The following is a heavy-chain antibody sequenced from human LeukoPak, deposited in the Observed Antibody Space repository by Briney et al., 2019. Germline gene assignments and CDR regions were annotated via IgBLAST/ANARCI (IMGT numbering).Heavy chain of an antibody. Sequence: SVKVSCKASGGSFSSYGVSWVRQAPGQGLEWMGALIPTIAAATYAQKFQGRVTLTTDESTTTAYMELSSLTSEDMAVYYCARDKSYHYGSGIKALYNWFDPWGQGTLVTVSS. D-gene: IGHD3-10*01. J-gene: IGHJ5*02. CDR2: LIPTIAAA. CDR1: GGSFSSYG. CDR3: ARDKSYHYGSGIKALYNWFDP. V-gene: IGHV1-69*05.